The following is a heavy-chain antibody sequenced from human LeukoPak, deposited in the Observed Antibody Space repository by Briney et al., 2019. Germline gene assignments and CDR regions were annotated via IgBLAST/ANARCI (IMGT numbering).Heavy chain of an antibody. J-gene: IGHJ4*02. V-gene: IGHV3-30*18. CDR3: AKVDSGGYEYDY. D-gene: IGHD5-12*01. Sequence: PGRSLRLSCAASGFTFSSYGMHWVHQAPGKGLEWVAVISYDGSNKYYADSVKGRFTISRDNSKNTLYLQMNSLRAEDTGVYYCAKVDSGGYEYDYWGQGTLVTVSS. CDR2: ISYDGSNK. CDR1: GFTFSSYG.